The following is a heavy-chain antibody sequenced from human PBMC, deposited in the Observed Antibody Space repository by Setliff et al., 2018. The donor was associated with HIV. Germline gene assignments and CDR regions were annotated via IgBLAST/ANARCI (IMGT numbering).Heavy chain of an antibody. V-gene: IGHV1-69*02. Sequence: SVKVSCKASRRTFNSHTINWVRQAPGQGLDWMGRIIPILGVANYAQRFQGKATITADKSTSTAYMELTSLRFDDTAMYYCVRGVQSPPHYSYYYMDVWGEGTMVTVSS. D-gene: IGHD3-3*01. CDR2: IIPILGVA. CDR1: RRTFNSHT. J-gene: IGHJ6*03. CDR3: VRGVQSPPHYSYYYMDV.